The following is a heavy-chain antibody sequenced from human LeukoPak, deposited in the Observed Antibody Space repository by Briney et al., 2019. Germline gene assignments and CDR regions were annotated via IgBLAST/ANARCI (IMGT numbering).Heavy chain of an antibody. V-gene: IGHV1-69*13. Sequence: ASVKVSCKASGGTFSSYAISWVRQAPGQGLEWMGGIIPIFGTANYAQKFQGRVTITADESKSTAYMELSSLRSEDTAVCYCARGYVDPAGGYYSDYWGQGTLVTVSS. CDR2: IIPIFGTA. CDR1: GGTFSSYA. D-gene: IGHD3-16*01. CDR3: ARGYVDPAGGYYSDY. J-gene: IGHJ4*02.